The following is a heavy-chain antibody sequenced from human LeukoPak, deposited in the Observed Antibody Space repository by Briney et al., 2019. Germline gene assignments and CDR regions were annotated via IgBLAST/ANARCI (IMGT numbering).Heavy chain of an antibody. CDR1: GFTFSDYY. CDR2: ISSSGSTI. Sequence: GGSLRLSCAASGFTFSDYYMTWIRQAPGKGLEWVSYISSSGSTIDYTDSVKGRFTISRDNAKNSLYLQMNSLRAEDTAVYYCARSTQTYYCNSDQDYWGQGTLVTVSS. D-gene: IGHD3-10*01. CDR3: ARSTQTYYCNSDQDY. J-gene: IGHJ4*02. V-gene: IGHV3-11*01.